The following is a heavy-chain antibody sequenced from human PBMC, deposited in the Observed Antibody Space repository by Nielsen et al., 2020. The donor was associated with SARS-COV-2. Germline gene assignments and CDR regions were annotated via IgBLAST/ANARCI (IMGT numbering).Heavy chain of an antibody. V-gene: IGHV4-39*07. D-gene: IGHD4-17*01. J-gene: IGHJ4*02. CDR2: IYYSGST. CDR3: ARDRTSNGDYGEGDY. CDR1: GDSISSNNYH. Sequence: SETLSLTCTVSGDSISSNNYHWGWIRQPPGKGQEWIGTIYYSGSTYYNPSLKSRVTISVDTSENQFSLKLNSVTAADTAVYFCARDRTSNGDYGEGDYWGQGLLVTVSS.